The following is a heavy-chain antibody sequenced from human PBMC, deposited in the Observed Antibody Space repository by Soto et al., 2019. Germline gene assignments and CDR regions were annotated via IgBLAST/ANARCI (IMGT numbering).Heavy chain of an antibody. CDR1: GFTFSSYA. Sequence: EVQLLESGGGLVQPGGSLRLSCAASGFTFSSYAMNWVRQAPGKGLEWVSTISFSGVNRHYADSGKGRFTISRDNSKNTLYLQMNSLRAEDTAIYYCAKVGSGSYSAHSWGQGTLVTVSS. CDR2: ISFSGVNR. D-gene: IGHD3-10*01. V-gene: IGHV3-23*01. J-gene: IGHJ4*02. CDR3: AKVGSGSYSAHS.